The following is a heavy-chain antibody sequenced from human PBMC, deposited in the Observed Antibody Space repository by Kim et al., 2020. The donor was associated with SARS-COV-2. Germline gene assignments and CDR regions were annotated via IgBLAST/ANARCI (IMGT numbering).Heavy chain of an antibody. J-gene: IGHJ4*02. V-gene: IGHV4-59*08. CDR2: IYYSGST. D-gene: IGHD6-13*01. Sequence: SETLSLTCTVSGGSISSYYWSWIRQPPGKGLEWIGYIYYSGSTNYNPSLKSRVTISVDTSKNQFSLKLSSVTAADTAVYYCARQRGTGYSSSWYFDYWGQGTLVTVSS. CDR3: ARQRGTGYSSSWYFDY. CDR1: GGSISSYY.